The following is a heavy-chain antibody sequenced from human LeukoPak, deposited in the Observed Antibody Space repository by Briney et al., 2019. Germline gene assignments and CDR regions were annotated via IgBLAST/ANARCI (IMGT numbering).Heavy chain of an antibody. CDR1: GYTFTSYG. J-gene: IGHJ4*02. CDR2: IIPIFGTA. V-gene: IGHV1-69*13. CDR3: ARAHFQYDILTGIDY. D-gene: IGHD3-9*01. Sequence: GASVKVSCKASGYTFTSYGISWVRQAPGQGLEWMGGIIPIFGTANYAQKFQGRVTITADESTSTAYMELSSLRSEDTAVYYCARAHFQYDILTGIDYWGQGTLVTVSS.